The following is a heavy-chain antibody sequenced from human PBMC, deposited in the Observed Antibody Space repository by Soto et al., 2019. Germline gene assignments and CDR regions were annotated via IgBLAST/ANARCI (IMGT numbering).Heavy chain of an antibody. D-gene: IGHD1-26*01. J-gene: IGHJ4*02. CDR1: GGSISSYY. V-gene: IGHV4-59*08. Sequence: SETLSLTCTVSGGSISSYYWSWIRQPPGKGLEWIGYIYYNVNTNYNPSLKSRVTISVDTSKNQFSLKLSSVTAADTAVYYCARHGTVPGYFDYWGQGTRVTVSS. CDR3: ARHGTVPGYFDY. CDR2: IYYNVNT.